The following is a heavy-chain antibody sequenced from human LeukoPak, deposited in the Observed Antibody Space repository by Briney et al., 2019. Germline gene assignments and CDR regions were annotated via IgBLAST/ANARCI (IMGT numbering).Heavy chain of an antibody. D-gene: IGHD2-2*01. Sequence: GGSLRLSCAVSGVNFSSYWMSWVRQAPGKGLEWVANIKQDGSEEYYVDSVKGRFTISTDNAKNTLYLQMNSLRAEDTAVYYCARGGYCSGTRCYVDYYSYMDVWGKGTTVTISS. CDR1: GVNFSSYW. J-gene: IGHJ6*03. CDR2: IKQDGSEE. V-gene: IGHV3-7*04. CDR3: ARGGYCSGTRCYVDYYSYMDV.